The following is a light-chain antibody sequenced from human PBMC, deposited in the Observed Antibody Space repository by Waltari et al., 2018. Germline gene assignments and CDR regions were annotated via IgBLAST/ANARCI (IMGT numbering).Light chain of an antibody. J-gene: IGLJ2*01. CDR3: QAWDSSTAV. CDR1: TLGDKS. CDR2: QDS. V-gene: IGLV3-1*01. Sequence: SYELTPPPSVSVSPGQQATITCPGDTLGDKSACWYQQKPGQSPELVIYQDSKRPAGIPERFSGSSSGNTATLTISGTQAMDEADYYCQAWDSSTAVFGGGTKLTVL.